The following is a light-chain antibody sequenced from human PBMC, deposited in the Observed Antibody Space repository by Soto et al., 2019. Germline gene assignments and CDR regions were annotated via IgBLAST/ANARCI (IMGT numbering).Light chain of an antibody. CDR2: GAS. CDR1: QSVSSSY. CDR3: QQYGSSPWT. V-gene: IGKV3-20*01. Sequence: EIVLTQSPGTLSLSPGERATLSCRASQSVSSSYLAWYQQKPGQAPRLPIYGASSRATGIPDRFSGSGSGTDFSRTIIRLEPEDLAVYYWQQYGSSPWTFGQGAKVESK. J-gene: IGKJ1*01.